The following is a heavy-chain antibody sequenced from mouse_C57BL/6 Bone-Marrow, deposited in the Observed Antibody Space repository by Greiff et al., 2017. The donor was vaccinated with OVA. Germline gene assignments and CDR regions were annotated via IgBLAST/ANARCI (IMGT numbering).Heavy chain of an antibody. Sequence: EVQLQESGGGLVKPGGSLKLSCAASGFTFSSYAMSWVRQTPEKRLEWVATISDGGSYTYYPDNVKGRFTISRDNAKNNLYLQMSHLKSEDTAMYYSASHSNYDAMDYWGQGTSVTVSS. V-gene: IGHV5-4*01. D-gene: IGHD2-5*01. J-gene: IGHJ4*01. CDR1: GFTFSSYA. CDR2: ISDGGSYT. CDR3: ASHSNYDAMDY.